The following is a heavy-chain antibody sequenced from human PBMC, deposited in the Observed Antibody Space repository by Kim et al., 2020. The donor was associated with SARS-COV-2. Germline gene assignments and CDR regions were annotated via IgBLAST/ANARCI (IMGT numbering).Heavy chain of an antibody. CDR1: GYTFTSYY. D-gene: IGHD2-15*01. Sequence: ASVKVSCKASGYTFTSYYMHWVRQAPGQGLEWMGIINPSGGSTSYAQKFQGRVTMTRDTSTSTVYMELSSLRSEDTAVYYCAGSGYCSGGSCYSEELVYYGMDVWGQGTTVTVSS. CDR3: AGSGYCSGGSCYSEELVYYGMDV. CDR2: INPSGGST. J-gene: IGHJ6*02. V-gene: IGHV1-46*01.